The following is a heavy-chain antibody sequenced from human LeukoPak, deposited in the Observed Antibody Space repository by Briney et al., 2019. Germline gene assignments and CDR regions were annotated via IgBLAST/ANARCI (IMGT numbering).Heavy chain of an antibody. CDR3: ARDLTTVTTS. V-gene: IGHV3-21*01. J-gene: IGHJ4*02. Sequence: PGGSLRLSCAASGFTFSSYSMNWVRQAPGKGLEWVSSISSSSSYIYYADSVKGRFTIPRDNAKNSLYLQMNSLRAEDTAVYYCARDLTTVTTSWGQGTLVTVSS. CDR1: GFTFSSYS. CDR2: ISSSSSYI. D-gene: IGHD4-17*01.